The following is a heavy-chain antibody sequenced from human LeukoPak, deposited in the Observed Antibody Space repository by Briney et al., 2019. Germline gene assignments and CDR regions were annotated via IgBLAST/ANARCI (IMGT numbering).Heavy chain of an antibody. J-gene: IGHJ4*02. V-gene: IGHV3-7*01. CDR2: IKQDGSEK. CDR3: ARIGYRSSCFDY. CDR1: GFTFSNYW. D-gene: IGHD6-13*01. Sequence: PGGSLRLSCAASGFTFSNYWMSWVRQTPGKGLEWVANIKQDGSEKDYVDSMKGRFTISRDNAKNSVYLQMNNLRAEDTAVYYCARIGYRSSCFDYWAREPWSPSPQ.